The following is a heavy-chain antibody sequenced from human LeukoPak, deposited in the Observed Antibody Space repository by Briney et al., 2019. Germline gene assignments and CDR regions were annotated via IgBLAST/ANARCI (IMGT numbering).Heavy chain of an antibody. CDR2: ISGSAAST. J-gene: IGHJ4*02. D-gene: IGHD3-22*01. Sequence: GGSLRLSSAASGFTFSSYAMSWVRQARGKGLEGGSAISGSAASTYYAHSVNGRFTISRDNSKNTLYLQMTSLRAEDTAVYYCAKSLPNYYDSSGYSGFDYWGQGTLVTVSS. V-gene: IGHV3-23*01. CDR3: AKSLPNYYDSSGYSGFDY. CDR1: GFTFSSYA.